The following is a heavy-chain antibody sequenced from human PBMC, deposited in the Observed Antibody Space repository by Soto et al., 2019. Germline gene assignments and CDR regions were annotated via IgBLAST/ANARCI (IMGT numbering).Heavy chain of an antibody. J-gene: IGHJ4*02. CDR1: GFTFSNYA. Sequence: GGSLRLSCAASGFTFSNYAMSWVRQAPGEGLEWVSAIGGSDGTTYYADSVKGRFTISRDNSKNMLYLQMNSLRAEDAAVYYCAKRDSSGNYPYYFDYWGQGTLVTVSS. CDR2: IGGSDGTT. V-gene: IGHV3-23*01. CDR3: AKRDSSGNYPYYFDY. D-gene: IGHD3-22*01.